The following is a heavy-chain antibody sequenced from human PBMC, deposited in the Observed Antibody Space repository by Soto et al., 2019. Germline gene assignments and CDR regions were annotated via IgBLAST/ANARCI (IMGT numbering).Heavy chain of an antibody. CDR1: GFTFSSYW. D-gene: IGHD2-15*01. CDR2: INSDGSST. V-gene: IGHV3-74*01. J-gene: IGHJ4*02. Sequence: EVQLVESGGGLVHPGGSLRLSCAASGFTFSSYWMHWVRQAPGKGLVWVSRINSDGSSTTYADSVKGRFTISRDNAKNTLHLQLNSLRAEDTAVYYCARDQGYCSGGSCYVAGYWGQGTLVTVSS. CDR3: ARDQGYCSGGSCYVAGY.